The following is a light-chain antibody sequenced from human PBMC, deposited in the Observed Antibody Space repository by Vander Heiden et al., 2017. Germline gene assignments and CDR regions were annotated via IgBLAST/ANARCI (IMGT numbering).Light chain of an antibody. Sequence: QSVLTQPPSVSGAPGQRIIISCTGSSANIGAGYDVQWYQQLPGTAPKLLIYGNTNRPSGVPDRFSGSKSGTSAPLAITGLQAEDEADYYCQSYDSSLSGVLFGGGTKLTVL. CDR2: GNT. V-gene: IGLV1-40*01. CDR3: QSYDSSLSGVL. CDR1: SANIGAGYD. J-gene: IGLJ2*01.